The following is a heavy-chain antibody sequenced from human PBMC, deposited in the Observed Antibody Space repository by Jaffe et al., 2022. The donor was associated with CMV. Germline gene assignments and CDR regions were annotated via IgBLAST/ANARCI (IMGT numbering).Heavy chain of an antibody. D-gene: IGHD6-6*01. J-gene: IGHJ4*02. CDR1: GASISDYY. CDR2: IDNSGNT. CDR3: ARPKYCTALTCWGLDY. V-gene: IGHV4-59*08. Sequence: QVQLQESGPGLVKPSETLSLTCTVSGASISDYYWSWIRQPPGEGLESIAYIDNSGNTYYNPTLGSRVTMSRDTPKKQLFLELNSVTAADTAVYYCARPKYCTALTCWGLDYWGQGILVTVSA.